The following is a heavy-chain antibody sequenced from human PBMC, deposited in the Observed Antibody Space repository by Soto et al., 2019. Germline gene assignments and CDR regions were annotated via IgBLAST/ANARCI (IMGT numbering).Heavy chain of an antibody. Sequence: GGSLRLSCAASGFTFDDYAMHWVRQAPGKGLEWVSGISWNSGSIGYADSVKGRFTISRDNAKNSLYLQMNSLRAEDTALYYCAKDMKRLRFIYYFDYWGQGTLVTVSS. V-gene: IGHV3-9*01. J-gene: IGHJ4*02. D-gene: IGHD5-12*01. CDR3: AKDMKRLRFIYYFDY. CDR1: GFTFDDYA. CDR2: ISWNSGSI.